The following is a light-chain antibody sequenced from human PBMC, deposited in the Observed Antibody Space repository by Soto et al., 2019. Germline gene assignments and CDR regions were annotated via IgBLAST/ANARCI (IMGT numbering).Light chain of an antibody. V-gene: IGLV1-40*01. CDR3: QSYDKRLTAYV. Sequence: QSVLTQPPSVSGAPGQRVTISCSGTSSSIGAGYEVHWYHQLPGTAPKLIVSGNGNRPSGVPDRLSASKSGTSASLAITGLKAEDECHYYCQSYDKRLTAYVFGTGTKLTVL. CDR2: GNG. J-gene: IGLJ1*01. CDR1: SSSIGAGYE.